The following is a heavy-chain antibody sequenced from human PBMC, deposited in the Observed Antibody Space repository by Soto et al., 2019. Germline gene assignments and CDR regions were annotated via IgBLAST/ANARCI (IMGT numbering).Heavy chain of an antibody. J-gene: IGHJ3*02. D-gene: IGHD4-17*01. V-gene: IGHV3-53*01. CDR1: GFTVSSNY. CDR2: IYSGGST. CDR3: ARVSNDYSDERNAFDI. Sequence: EVQLVESGGGLIQPGGSLRLSCAASGFTVSSNYMSWVRQAPGKGLEWVSVIYSGGSTYYADSVKGRFTISRDNSKNTLYLQMNSLRAEDTAVYYCARVSNDYSDERNAFDIWGQGTMVTVSS.